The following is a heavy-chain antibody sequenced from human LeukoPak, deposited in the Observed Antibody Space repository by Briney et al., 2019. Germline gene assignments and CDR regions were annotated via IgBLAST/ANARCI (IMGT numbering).Heavy chain of an antibody. J-gene: IGHJ4*02. CDR1: GGTFSSYA. D-gene: IGHD3-10*01. Sequence: SVKVSCKASGGTFSSYAISWVRQAPGQGLEWMGRIIPILGIANYAQKFQGRVTITADKSTSTAYMELSSLRSEDTAVYYCASNFAPEAMARGGGYFDYWGQGTLVTVSS. CDR2: IIPILGIA. V-gene: IGHV1-69*04. CDR3: ASNFAPEAMARGGGYFDY.